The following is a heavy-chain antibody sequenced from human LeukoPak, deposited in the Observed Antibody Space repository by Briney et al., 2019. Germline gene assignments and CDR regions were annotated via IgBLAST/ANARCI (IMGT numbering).Heavy chain of an antibody. CDR1: GGTFSSYA. CDR3: ARIRDGYNDAYDI. V-gene: IGHV1-46*01. J-gene: IGHJ3*02. Sequence: ASVKVSCKASGGTFSSYAISWVRQAPGQGLEWMGLINPGGDNTDYAQNFQGRVTMTRDMSTSTVYMGLSSLRSEDTAVYYCARIRDGYNDAYDIWGQGTMVTVSS. CDR2: INPGGDNT. D-gene: IGHD5-24*01.